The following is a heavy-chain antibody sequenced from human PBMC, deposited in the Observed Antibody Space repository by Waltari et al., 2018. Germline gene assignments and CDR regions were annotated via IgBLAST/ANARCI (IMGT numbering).Heavy chain of an antibody. D-gene: IGHD6-13*01. CDR1: GYTFTSYA. J-gene: IGHJ4*02. CDR3: ARGAAAGTHDY. CDR2: INAGNGNT. V-gene: IGHV1-3*01. Sequence: QVQLVQSGAEVKKPGASVKVSCKASGYTFTSYAMHWVRQAPGQRLEWMGWINAGNGNTKYSKKFQGRVTITRDTSASTAYMELSSLRSEDTAVYYCARGAAAGTHDYWGQGTLVTVSS.